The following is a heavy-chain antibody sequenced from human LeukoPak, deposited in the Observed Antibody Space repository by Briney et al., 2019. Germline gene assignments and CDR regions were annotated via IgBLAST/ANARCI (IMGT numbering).Heavy chain of an antibody. CDR2: IYYTGST. CDR3: ARMYDRSGYYYPFDY. CDR1: GGSISSYY. J-gene: IGHJ4*02. Sequence: SETLSLTCTVSGGSISSYYWSWIRQPPGKGLEWIGYIYYTGSTNYNPSLKSRVTISVDTSKIDFSLKLTSVTATDTAVYYCARMYDRSGYYYPFDYWGQGTLVTVSS. V-gene: IGHV4-59*08. D-gene: IGHD3-22*01.